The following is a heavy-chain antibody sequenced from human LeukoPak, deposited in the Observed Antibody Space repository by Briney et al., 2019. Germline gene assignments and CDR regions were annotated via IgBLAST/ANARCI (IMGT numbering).Heavy chain of an antibody. CDR3: ATLEMATISFGY. CDR1: GYTLTELS. D-gene: IGHD5-24*01. J-gene: IGHJ4*02. CDR2: FDPEDGET. V-gene: IGHV1-24*01. Sequence: ASVKVSCKVSGYTLTELSMHWVRQAPGKGLEWMGGFDPEDGETIYAQKFQGRVTMTEDTSTDTAYVELSSLRSEDTAVYYCATLEMATISFGYWGQGTLVTVSS.